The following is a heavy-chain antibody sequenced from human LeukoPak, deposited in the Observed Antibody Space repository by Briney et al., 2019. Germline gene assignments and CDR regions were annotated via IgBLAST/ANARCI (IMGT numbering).Heavy chain of an antibody. D-gene: IGHD3-10*01. Sequence: ASVKVSCKASGYTFTGQYRHWVRQAPGQGLEWRGWINPHSGDTHYAQKFQGRVTMTTDTSISTVHMELSSLTSDDTAVYYCASRSASGNWFLHYWGQGTLVTVSS. CDR3: ASRSASGNWFLHY. J-gene: IGHJ4*02. CDR1: GYTFTGQY. CDR2: INPHSGDT. V-gene: IGHV1-2*02.